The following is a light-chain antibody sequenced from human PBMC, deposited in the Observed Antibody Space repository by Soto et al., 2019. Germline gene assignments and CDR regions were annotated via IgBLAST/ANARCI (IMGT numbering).Light chain of an antibody. CDR3: QQYSSFWT. V-gene: IGKV1-5*01. J-gene: IGKJ1*01. CDR2: DAS. Sequence: DIQMTQSPSTLSASVGDRVTITCRASQSISSWLAWYQQKPGKAPKLLIYDASSLESGVPSRFSGHGSGTEFTLTISSLQPDDSATYYCQQYSSFWTFGQGTKVDIK. CDR1: QSISSW.